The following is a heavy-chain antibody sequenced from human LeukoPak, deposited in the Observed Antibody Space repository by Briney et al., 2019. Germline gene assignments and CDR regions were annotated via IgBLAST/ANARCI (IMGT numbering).Heavy chain of an antibody. J-gene: IGHJ3*02. V-gene: IGHV1-69*13. CDR2: IIPIFGTA. D-gene: IGHD4-17*01. CDR3: ARDHTVTIDAFDI. CDR1: GGTFSSYA. Sequence: SVKVSCKASGGTFSSYAISWVRQAPGQGLEWMGGIIPIFGTANYAQKFQGRVTITADESTSTAYMELSSLRSEGTAVYYCARDHTVTIDAFDIWGQGTMVTVSS.